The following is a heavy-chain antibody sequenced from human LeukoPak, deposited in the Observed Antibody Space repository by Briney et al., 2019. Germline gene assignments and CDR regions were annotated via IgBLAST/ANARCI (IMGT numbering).Heavy chain of an antibody. V-gene: IGHV4-39*01. J-gene: IGHJ4*02. CDR3: ARLYYDSSGYYQICYFDY. D-gene: IGHD3-22*01. Sequence: SETLSLTCTVSGGSISSRSYYWGWIRQPPGKGLGWIGSIYYSGSTYYNPSLKSRVTISVDTSKNQFSLNLSSVAAADTALYYCARLYYDSSGYYQICYFDYWGQGTLVTVSS. CDR2: IYYSGST. CDR1: GGSISSRSYY.